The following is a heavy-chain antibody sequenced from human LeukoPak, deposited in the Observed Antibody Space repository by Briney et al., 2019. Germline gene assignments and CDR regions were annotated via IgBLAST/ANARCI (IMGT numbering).Heavy chain of an antibody. V-gene: IGHV4-59*01. CDR3: ARDRRRELVHAFDV. CDR2: IHYSDGT. CDR1: GGSISAYY. J-gene: IGHJ3*01. Sequence: SETLSLTCTVSGGSISAYYWSWIRQPPGKRLEWIGYIHYSDGTNYNPSLRTRITLSLDTSKNQFSLKLNSVSAADTAVYYCARDRRRELVHAFDVWGQGTMVAVSS. D-gene: IGHD1-7*01.